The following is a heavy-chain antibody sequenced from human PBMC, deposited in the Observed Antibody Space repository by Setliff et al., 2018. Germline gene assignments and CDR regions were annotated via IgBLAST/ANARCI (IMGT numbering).Heavy chain of an antibody. CDR1: GDSFSNYA. CDR2: LIPMFGTP. D-gene: IGHD6-13*01. Sequence: EASVKVSCKASGDSFSNYAISWVRQAPGQGLEWMGGLIPMFGTPGYAQKFRDRVTIIRDTSATTAYVELHSLRSDDTAVYYCATGQHSGSWTLDQWGQGTLVTVSS. CDR3: ATGQHSGSWTLDQ. V-gene: IGHV1-69*05. J-gene: IGHJ4*02.